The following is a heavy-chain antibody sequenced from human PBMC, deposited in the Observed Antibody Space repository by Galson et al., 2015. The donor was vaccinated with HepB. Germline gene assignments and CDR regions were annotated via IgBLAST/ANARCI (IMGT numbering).Heavy chain of an antibody. Sequence: SLRLSCAASGFTFSSYAIHWVRQAPGKGLEWVAVISYDGSNKYYADSVKGRFTISRDNPKNTLYLQMNSLRAEDTAVYYCASCTYYGDPHFDYWGQGTLVTVPS. V-gene: IGHV3-30-3*01. J-gene: IGHJ4*02. CDR2: ISYDGSNK. D-gene: IGHD4-17*01. CDR1: GFTFSSYA. CDR3: ASCTYYGDPHFDY.